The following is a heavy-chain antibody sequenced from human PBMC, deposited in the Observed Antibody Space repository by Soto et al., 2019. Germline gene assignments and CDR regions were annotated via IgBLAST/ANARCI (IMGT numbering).Heavy chain of an antibody. CDR2: IYYSGSI. Sequence: TLSLTCTVSGGSVTSGGYYWSWIRQHPGKGLEWIGYIYYSGSIYYNPSLKSRLTFSVDASKNQFGLNLSSVTAADTAVYYCAGSRSNILLSYWGQGTLVTVSS. D-gene: IGHD3-10*01. J-gene: IGHJ4*02. CDR3: AGSRSNILLSY. V-gene: IGHV4-31*03. CDR1: GGSVTSGGYY.